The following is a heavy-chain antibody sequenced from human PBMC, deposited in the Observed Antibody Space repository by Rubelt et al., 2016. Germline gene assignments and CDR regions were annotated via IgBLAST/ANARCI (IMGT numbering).Heavy chain of an antibody. V-gene: IGHV3-30*18. CDR2: ISYDGSNK. CDR3: AKAASCSSTSCQYFDY. D-gene: IGHD2-2*01. J-gene: IGHJ4*02. CDR1: GFTFSSYG. Sequence: AGRSLRLSCAASGFTFSSYGMHWVRQAPGKGLEWVAVISYDGSNKYYADSVKGRFTISRDNSKNTLYLQMNSLRAEDTAVYYCAKAASCSSTSCQYFDYWGQGTLVTVSS.